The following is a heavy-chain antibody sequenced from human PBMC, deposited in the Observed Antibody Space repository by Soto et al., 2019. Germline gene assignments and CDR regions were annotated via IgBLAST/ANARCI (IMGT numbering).Heavy chain of an antibody. CDR3: AKDMAAAAHQGDAFDI. CDR1: GFTFSNYG. Sequence: QVQLVESGGGVVQPGRSLRLSCAASGFTFSNYGMHWVRQAPGKGVEWVEVIWNDGTNKYYVDSVRGRFTIARDDSKNTLYLEMNSLRAEDTGVYYCAKDMAAAAHQGDAFDIWGLGTMVSVSA. D-gene: IGHD6-13*01. V-gene: IGHV3-33*03. CDR2: IWNDGTNK. J-gene: IGHJ3*02.